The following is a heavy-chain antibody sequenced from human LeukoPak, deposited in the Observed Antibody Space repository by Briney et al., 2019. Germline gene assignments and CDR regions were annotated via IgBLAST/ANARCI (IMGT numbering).Heavy chain of an antibody. CDR3: ARLISGCNRSHFDY. V-gene: IGHV4-39*02. D-gene: IGHD3-10*01. CDR1: GGSISTSSHY. J-gene: IGHJ4*02. CDR2: INYSGST. Sequence: SETLSLTCTVSGGSISTSSHYWGWIRQPPGKGLEWIGSINYSGSTYYNPSLRSRVTISVDTSTNHFSLKLSSVTSADTAVYNCARLISGCNRSHFDYWGQGTLVTVSS.